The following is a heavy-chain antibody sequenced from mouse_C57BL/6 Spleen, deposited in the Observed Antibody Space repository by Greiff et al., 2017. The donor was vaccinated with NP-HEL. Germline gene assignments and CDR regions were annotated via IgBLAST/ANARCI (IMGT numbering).Heavy chain of an antibody. Sequence: VESGGGLVKPGGSLKLSCAASGFTFSSYTMSWVRQTPEKRLEWVATISGGGGNTYYPDSVKGRFTISRDNAKNTLFLQMTSLRSEDTAMYYCARPGLRRAFDYWGQGTTLTVSS. CDR3: ARPGLRRAFDY. CDR2: ISGGGGNT. J-gene: IGHJ2*01. V-gene: IGHV5-9*04. CDR1: GFTFSSYT.